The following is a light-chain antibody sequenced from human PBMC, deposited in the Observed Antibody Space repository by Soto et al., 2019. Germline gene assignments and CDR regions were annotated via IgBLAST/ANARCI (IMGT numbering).Light chain of an antibody. Sequence: QSALTQPPSASGTPGHRVTISCSGSSSNIGSNTVNWYQQLPGTAPKLLIYSNNQRPSGVPDRFSGSKSGTSASLAISGLQSEDEADYYCAAWDDSLNGHYVFGTGTKVTVL. V-gene: IGLV1-44*01. CDR2: SNN. CDR1: SSNIGSNT. CDR3: AAWDDSLNGHYV. J-gene: IGLJ1*01.